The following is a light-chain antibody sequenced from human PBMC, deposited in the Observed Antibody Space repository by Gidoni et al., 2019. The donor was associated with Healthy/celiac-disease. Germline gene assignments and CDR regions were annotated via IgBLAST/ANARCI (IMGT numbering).Light chain of an antibody. CDR2: QAS. J-gene: IGKJ2*01. CDR1: QSISSW. V-gene: IGKV1-5*03. CDR3: HQYETYPYT. Sequence: DIQMTQSPSTLSASVGDRVTITCRASQSISSWLAWYQQKPGKAPKLLIYQASSLQSGVPSRFGGSGSGTEFTLTISSLQPDDFATYYCHQYETYPYTFGQGTKVEIK.